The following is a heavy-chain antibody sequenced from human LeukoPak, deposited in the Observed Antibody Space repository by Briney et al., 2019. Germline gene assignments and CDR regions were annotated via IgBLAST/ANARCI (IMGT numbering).Heavy chain of an antibody. J-gene: IGHJ4*02. Sequence: GGSLGLSCAASGFTFSSYEMNWVRQAPGKGLEWVSHIGSSGSSIYYAASVKGRFTISRDNAKNSLYLQMNSLRAEDTAVYYCARSSGSYRPMGYWGQGTLVTVSS. V-gene: IGHV3-48*03. CDR1: GFTFSSYE. D-gene: IGHD3-22*01. CDR3: ARSSGSYRPMGY. CDR2: IGSSGSSI.